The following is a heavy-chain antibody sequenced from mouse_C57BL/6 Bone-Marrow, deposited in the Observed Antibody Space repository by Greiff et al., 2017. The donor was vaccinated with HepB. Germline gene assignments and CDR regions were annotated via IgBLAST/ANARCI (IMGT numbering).Heavy chain of an antibody. CDR3: ARGGGTPFAY. CDR2: IYPGGGYT. J-gene: IGHJ3*01. D-gene: IGHD2-14*01. Sequence: QVQLKESGAELVRPGTSVKMSCKASGYTFTNYWIGWAKQRPGHGLEWIGDIYPGGGYTNYNEKFKGKATLTADKSSSTAYMQFSSLTSEDSAIYYCARGGGTPFAYWGQGTRVTVSA. V-gene: IGHV1-63*01. CDR1: GYTFTNYW.